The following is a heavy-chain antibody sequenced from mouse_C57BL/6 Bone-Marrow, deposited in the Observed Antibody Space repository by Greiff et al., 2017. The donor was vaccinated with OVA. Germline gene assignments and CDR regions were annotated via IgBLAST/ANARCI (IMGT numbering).Heavy chain of an antibody. CDR3: TTYHYYAMDY. Sequence: VQLQQSGAELVRPGASVKLSCTASGFNIKDDYMHWVKQRPEQGLEWIGWIDPENGDTEYASKFQGKATITADTSSNTAYLQLSSLTSEDTAGYYCTTYHYYAMDYWGQGTSVTVSS. CDR1: GFNIKDDY. CDR2: IDPENGDT. J-gene: IGHJ4*01. V-gene: IGHV14-4*01.